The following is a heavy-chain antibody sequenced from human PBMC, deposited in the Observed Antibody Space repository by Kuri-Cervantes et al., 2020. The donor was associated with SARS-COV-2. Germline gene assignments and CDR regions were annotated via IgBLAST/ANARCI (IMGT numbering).Heavy chain of an antibody. CDR2: ISGYNSNT. V-gene: IGHV1-18*04. D-gene: IGHD3-16*02. CDR1: GYTFTSYG. J-gene: IGHJ4*02. Sequence: ASVKVSCKASGYTFTSYGISWVRQAPGQGLEWMGWISGYNSNTNYAQKLQGRVTMTTDTSTSTADMELRSLRSDDTAVYYCARDHRMITFGGVIDHFDYWGQGTLVTVSS. CDR3: ARDHRMITFGGVIDHFDY.